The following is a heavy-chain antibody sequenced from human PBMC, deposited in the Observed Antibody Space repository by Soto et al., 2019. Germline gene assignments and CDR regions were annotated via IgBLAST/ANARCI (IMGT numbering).Heavy chain of an antibody. CDR1: GYTFTGYY. D-gene: IGHD5-12*01. CDR2: INPNSGGT. CDR3: ARDGNLRDGYNRYYYYGMDV. Sequence: GASVKVSCKASGYTFTGYYMHWVRQAPGQGLEWMGWINPNSGGTNYAQKFQGWVTMTRDTSISTAYMELSRLRSDDTAVYYCARDGNLRDGYNRYYYYGMDVWGQGTTVTVSS. V-gene: IGHV1-2*04. J-gene: IGHJ6*02.